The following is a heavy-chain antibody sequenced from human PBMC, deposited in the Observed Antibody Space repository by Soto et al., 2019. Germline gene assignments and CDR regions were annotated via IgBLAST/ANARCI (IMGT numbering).Heavy chain of an antibody. D-gene: IGHD5-18*01. Sequence: QVQLQESGPGLVKPSGTLSLTCAVSGGSISSSNWWSWVRQPPGKGLEWIGEIYHRGTTSYDPSLKGRLTMSVDKSKTQFSLKLGSVTAADTAVYYCASVEGRYSSRPFEYWGQGTLVTVSS. J-gene: IGHJ4*02. V-gene: IGHV4-4*02. CDR1: GGSISSSNW. CDR2: IYHRGTT. CDR3: ASVEGRYSSRPFEY.